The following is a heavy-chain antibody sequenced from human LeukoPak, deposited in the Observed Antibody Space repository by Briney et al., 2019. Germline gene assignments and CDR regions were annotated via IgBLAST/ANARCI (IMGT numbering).Heavy chain of an antibody. CDR3: ARGLHSRLYDSSVYYPY. Sequence: GGSLRLSCAASGFTFSSYSMNWVRQAPGKGLEWVSYISSSSSTIYYADSVKGRFTVSRDNAKNSLYLQMNSLRAEDTAIYYCARGLHSRLYDSSVYYPYWGQGTLVTVSS. D-gene: IGHD3-22*01. V-gene: IGHV3-48*01. CDR1: GFTFSSYS. J-gene: IGHJ4*02. CDR2: ISSSSSTI.